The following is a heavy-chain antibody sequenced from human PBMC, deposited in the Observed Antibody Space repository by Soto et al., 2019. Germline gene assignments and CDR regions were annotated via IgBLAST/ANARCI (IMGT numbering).Heavy chain of an antibody. Sequence: QVQLKQWGAGLLKSSETLSLTCAVYGWSFSGYYWSWIRQPPGKRLVWIGEINYSGSTNYNPSLKSRVTISVDTPKNQLSLKLSSVTAADTAVYYCARTYGSGSRGTLDIWGQGTMVTVSS. V-gene: IGHV4-34*01. CDR2: INYSGST. D-gene: IGHD3-10*01. CDR1: GWSFSGYY. CDR3: ARTYGSGSRGTLDI. J-gene: IGHJ3*02.